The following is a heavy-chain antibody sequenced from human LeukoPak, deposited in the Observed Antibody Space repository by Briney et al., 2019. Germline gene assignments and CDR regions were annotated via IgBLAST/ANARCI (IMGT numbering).Heavy chain of an antibody. D-gene: IGHD3-10*01. Sequence: SETLSLTCTVSGGSISSYYWSWIRQPPGKGLEWIGYIYYSGSSNYNPSLKSQVTISVDTSKNQFSLKLSSVTAADTAVYYCARGGDYYGSGRPFDYWGQGAPLTVSS. CDR2: IYYSGSS. V-gene: IGHV4-59*01. CDR3: ARGGDYYGSGRPFDY. CDR1: GGSISSYY. J-gene: IGHJ4*02.